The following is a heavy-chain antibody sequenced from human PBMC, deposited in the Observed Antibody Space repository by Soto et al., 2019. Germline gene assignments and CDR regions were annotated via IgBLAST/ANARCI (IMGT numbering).Heavy chain of an antibody. Sequence: ASVKVSCKASGYTFTGYYMHWVRQAPGQGLEWMGWINPNSGGTNYAQKFQGWVTMTRDTSISTAYMELSRLRSDDTAVYYCARGQQTRRITIFGVVINGAFDIWGQGTMVTVSS. CDR3: ARGQQTRRITIFGVVINGAFDI. CDR2: INPNSGGT. CDR1: GYTFTGYY. V-gene: IGHV1-2*04. J-gene: IGHJ3*02. D-gene: IGHD3-3*01.